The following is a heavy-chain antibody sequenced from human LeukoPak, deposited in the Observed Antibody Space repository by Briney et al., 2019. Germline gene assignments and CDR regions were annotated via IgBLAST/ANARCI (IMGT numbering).Heavy chain of an antibody. CDR2: ISWNSGSI. D-gene: IGHD2-21*02. Sequence: PGGSLRLSCAASGFTFDDYAMHWVRQAPGKGLEWVSGISWNSGSIGYADSVKGRFTISRDNAKNSLYLQMNSPRAEDTAVYYCASVAYCGGDCYSYHWGQGTLVTVCS. CDR3: ASVAYCGGDCYSYH. V-gene: IGHV3-9*01. CDR1: GFTFDDYA. J-gene: IGHJ5*02.